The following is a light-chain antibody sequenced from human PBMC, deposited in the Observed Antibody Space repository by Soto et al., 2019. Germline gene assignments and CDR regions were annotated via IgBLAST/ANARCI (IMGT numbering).Light chain of an antibody. CDR1: QSISRS. J-gene: IGKJ5*01. Sequence: EIVLTQSPSILSVSPGERATLSCRASQSISRSLAWYQQKPGQAPRLLISDASTRATGIPARFSGSGSGTDFTLTITSLQSEDFAVYWCQQYNNWPLTFGPGTRLEIK. CDR3: QQYNNWPLT. CDR2: DAS. V-gene: IGKV3-15*01.